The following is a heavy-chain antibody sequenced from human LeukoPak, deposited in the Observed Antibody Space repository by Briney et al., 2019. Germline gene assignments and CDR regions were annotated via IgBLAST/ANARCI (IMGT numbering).Heavy chain of an antibody. CDR3: ARGVMDSYGFDNWFDP. J-gene: IGHJ5*02. CDR1: GCSISSYY. V-gene: IGHV4-59*08. CDR2: IYYSGST. Sequence: SETLSLTCTVSGCSISSYYWSWFRQPPGKGLQWIGYIYYSGSTNYNPSLKSRVNISVDTSKNQFSLKLSSVTAADTAVYYCARGVMDSYGFDNWFDPWGQGTLVTVSS. D-gene: IGHD5-18*01.